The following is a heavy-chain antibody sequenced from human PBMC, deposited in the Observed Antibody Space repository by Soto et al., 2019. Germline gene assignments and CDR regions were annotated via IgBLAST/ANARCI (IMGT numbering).Heavy chain of an antibody. D-gene: IGHD1-26*01. CDR3: ARDRPFSGSYHFDY. CDR2: ISAYNGNT. CDR1: GYTFTSYG. V-gene: IGHV1-18*01. J-gene: IGHJ4*02. Sequence: AASVKVSCKASGYTFTSYGISWVRQAPGQGLEWMGWISAYNGNTNYAQKLQGRVTMTTDTSTSTAYMELRSLRSDDTAVYYCARDRPFSGSYHFDYWGQGTLVTVS.